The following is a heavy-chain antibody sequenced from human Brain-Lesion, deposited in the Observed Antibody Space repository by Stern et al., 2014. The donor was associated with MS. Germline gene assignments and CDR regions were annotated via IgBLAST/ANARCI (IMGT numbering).Heavy chain of an antibody. CDR1: GYTLTELS. Sequence: QVQLVEPGAEVKKHGASVKVSCKVSGYTLTELSMHWVRQAPRKGLEWMGGFDPEDGETIYAQKFQGRVPMTEDTSTDTAYMELSSLRSEDTAVYYCATLSPGAGGNYYRHFDYWGQGTLVTVSS. CDR3: ATLSPGAGGNYYRHFDY. CDR2: FDPEDGET. V-gene: IGHV1-24*01. D-gene: IGHD1-26*01. J-gene: IGHJ4*02.